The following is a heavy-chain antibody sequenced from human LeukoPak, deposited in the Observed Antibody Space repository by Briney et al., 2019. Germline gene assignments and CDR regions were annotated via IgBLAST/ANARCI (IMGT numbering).Heavy chain of an antibody. V-gene: IGHV3-11*01. CDR3: STDPRLLLY. CDR2: ISGSGSDI. J-gene: IGHJ4*01. Sequence: GGSLRLSCVVSGFGFSDSYMTWIRQTPGKGLEWLAYISGSGSDIYYADSVRGRFTISRDNAKKSLYLQMNSLRPDDTALYYCSTDPRLLLYWGHGTLVTVSS. CDR1: GFGFSDSY. D-gene: IGHD3-22*01.